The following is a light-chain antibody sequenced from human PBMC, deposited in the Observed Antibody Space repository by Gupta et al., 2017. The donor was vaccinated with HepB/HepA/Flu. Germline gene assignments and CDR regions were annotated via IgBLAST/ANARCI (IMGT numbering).Light chain of an antibody. CDR2: GND. V-gene: IGLV1-40*01. CDR1: SSNIGAGYD. J-gene: IGLJ1*01. CDR3: QSYDSSLYV. Sequence: SVLTPPPSVSGAPGQRVTLSCTGSSSNIGAGYDVHWYRQVPGTGPKVLVYGNDKRAWGVPDRFSGSRSGTSASLAITGLQAEDEADYYCQSYDSSLYVFGSGT.